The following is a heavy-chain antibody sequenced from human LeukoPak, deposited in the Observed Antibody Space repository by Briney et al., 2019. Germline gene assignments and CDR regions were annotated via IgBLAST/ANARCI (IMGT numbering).Heavy chain of an antibody. D-gene: IGHD6-19*01. J-gene: IGHJ6*03. CDR1: GYTFTSYD. CDR2: MNPNSGNT. Sequence: ASVKVSCKASGYTFTSYDINWVRQAPGQGLEWMGWMNPNSGNTGYAQKFQGRVTMTRNSSISTAYMELSSLRSEDTAVYYCARVIAVAGYYYYYYMDVWGKGTTVTISS. CDR3: ARVIAVAGYYYYYYMDV. V-gene: IGHV1-8*01.